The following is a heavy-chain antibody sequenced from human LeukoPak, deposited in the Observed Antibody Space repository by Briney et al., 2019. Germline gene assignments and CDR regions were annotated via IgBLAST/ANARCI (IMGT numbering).Heavy chain of an antibody. V-gene: IGHV4-59*08. CDR1: GGSISSYY. D-gene: IGHD6-13*01. CDR3: ARLDKHTGSWLPDY. Sequence: PSETLSLTCTVSGGSISSYYWIWTRQPPGKGLEWIGYIYYNGTTYYYNPSLQSRVTMSVDTSKNQFSLKLNSVTAADTAVYFCARLDKHTGSWLPDYWGQGTLVTVSS. CDR2: IYYNGTTY. J-gene: IGHJ4*02.